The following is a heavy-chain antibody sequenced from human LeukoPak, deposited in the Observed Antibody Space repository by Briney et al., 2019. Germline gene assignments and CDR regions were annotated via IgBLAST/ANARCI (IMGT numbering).Heavy chain of an antibody. CDR1: GGSISSGSYY. V-gene: IGHV4-61*02. D-gene: IGHD5-18*01. Sequence: PSETLSLTCTVSGGSISSGSYYWSWIRQSAGKGLERIGRIYSSGSTIYNPSLKSRVTISVGPSKKQFSLKLSSVTASDTAVYYCATNGGYTSGYYFDSWGQGTLVTVSS. CDR2: IYSSGST. CDR3: ATNGGYTSGYYFDS. J-gene: IGHJ4*02.